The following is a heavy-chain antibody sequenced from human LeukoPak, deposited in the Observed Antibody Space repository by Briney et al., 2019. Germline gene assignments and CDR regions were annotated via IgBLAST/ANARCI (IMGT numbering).Heavy chain of an antibody. Sequence: PGGSLRLSCAASGFTFSSYGMHWVRQAPGKGLEWVAVISYEGSNKYYADSVKGRFTISRDNSKNTLYLQMNSLRAEDTAVYYCAKDPPEGSFGQTWGQGTLVTVSS. V-gene: IGHV3-30*18. D-gene: IGHD2/OR15-2a*01. CDR1: GFTFSSYG. CDR2: ISYEGSNK. CDR3: AKDPPEGSFGQT. J-gene: IGHJ5*02.